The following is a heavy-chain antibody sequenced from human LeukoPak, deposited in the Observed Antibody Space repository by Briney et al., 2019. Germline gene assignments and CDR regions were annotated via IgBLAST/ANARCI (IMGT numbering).Heavy chain of an antibody. J-gene: IGHJ4*02. CDR2: VSSDGSIT. D-gene: IGHD3-3*01. V-gene: IGHV3-74*01. Sequence: GGSLRLSCAASGFTFSSYWMHWVRQASGKGLVWVSRVSSDGSITDYTDSVKGRFTISRDNAKNTLYLQMNSLRAEDTAMYYCVRAVGGNDGRTFGYWAQGTLVTVSS. CDR3: VRAVGGNDGRTFGY. CDR1: GFTFSSYW.